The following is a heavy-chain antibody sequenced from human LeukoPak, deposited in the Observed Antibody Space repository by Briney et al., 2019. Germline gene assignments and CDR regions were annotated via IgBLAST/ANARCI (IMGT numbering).Heavy chain of an antibody. Sequence: GGSLRLSCAASGFTFNNHAMTWVRQAPGKGLEWVSVITGSGDGRYYADSVKGRFTISRDNSKNTLHLQMNSLRAEDTALYYCAKDFLTYYYGSSGHFLAPGGRGPLAAVSS. CDR3: AKDFLTYYYGSSGHFLAP. CDR2: ITGSGDGR. J-gene: IGHJ4*02. V-gene: IGHV3-23*01. CDR1: GFTFNNHA. D-gene: IGHD3-10*01.